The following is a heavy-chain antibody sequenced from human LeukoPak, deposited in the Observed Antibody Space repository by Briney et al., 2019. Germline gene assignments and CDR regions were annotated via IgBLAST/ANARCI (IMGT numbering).Heavy chain of an antibody. D-gene: IGHD6-19*01. Sequence: AGESLKISCKGSGYSFTSYWIGWVRQMPGKGLEWMGIIYPGDSDTRYSPSFQGQVTISADKSISTAYLQWSSLKASDTAMYYCARQRGGSSGWYRSGYFDYWGQGTLVTVSS. V-gene: IGHV5-51*01. CDR3: ARQRGGSSGWYRSGYFDY. J-gene: IGHJ4*02. CDR1: GYSFTSYW. CDR2: IYPGDSDT.